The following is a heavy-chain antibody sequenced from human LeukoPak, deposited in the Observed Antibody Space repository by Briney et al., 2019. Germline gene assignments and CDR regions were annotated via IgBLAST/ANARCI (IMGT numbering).Heavy chain of an antibody. CDR1: GFNFSNYG. CDR2: IWYDGSNK. J-gene: IGHJ6*02. D-gene: IGHD2-15*01. Sequence: GGSLRLSCAASGFNFSNYGMHWVRQPPGKGLEWVAVIWYDGSNKYYADSVKGRFTISRDNSKDTLYVQMNSLRAEDTAMYYCAREIRETVVTRHYYYGIDVWGQGTTVTVSS. V-gene: IGHV3-33*01. CDR3: AREIRETVVTRHYYYGIDV.